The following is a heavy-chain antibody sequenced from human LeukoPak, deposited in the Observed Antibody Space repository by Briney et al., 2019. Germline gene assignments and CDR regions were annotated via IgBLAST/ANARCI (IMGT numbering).Heavy chain of an antibody. J-gene: IGHJ4*02. V-gene: IGHV1-69*04. CDR3: ARDIGKWELPDC. D-gene: IGHD1-26*01. Sequence: GASVKVSCKASGGTFSSYAISWVRQAPGQGLEWMGRIIPILGIANYAQKFQGRVTITADKSTSTAYMELSSLRSEDTAVYYCARDIGKWELPDCWGQGTLVTVSS. CDR2: IIPILGIA. CDR1: GGTFSSYA.